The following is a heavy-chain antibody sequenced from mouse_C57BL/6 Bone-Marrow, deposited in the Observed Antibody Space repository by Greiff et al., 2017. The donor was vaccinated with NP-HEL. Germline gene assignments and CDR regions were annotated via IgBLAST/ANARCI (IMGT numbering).Heavy chain of an antibody. J-gene: IGHJ4*01. D-gene: IGHD1-1*01. Sequence: VMLVESGPGLVQPSQSLSITCTVSGFSLTSYGVHWVRQSPGKGLEWLGVIWSGGSTDYNAVFISRLTISKDNSKSQVFFKMNRLQADDTAIYYCARKGYGYYYAMDYWGQGTSVTVSS. CDR3: ARKGYGYYYAMDY. CDR1: GFSLTSYG. V-gene: IGHV2-2*01. CDR2: IWSGGST.